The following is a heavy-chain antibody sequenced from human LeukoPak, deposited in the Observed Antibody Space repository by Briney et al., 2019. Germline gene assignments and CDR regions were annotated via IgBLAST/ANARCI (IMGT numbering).Heavy chain of an antibody. V-gene: IGHV3-23*01. J-gene: IGHJ4*02. CDR1: GFAFSTYS. CDR3: AKEPPQCGADCFSLLDY. CDR2: INSGGRT. Sequence: GGSLRLSCAASGFAFSTYSMSWVRQAPGKGLEWVSLINSGGRTYYADSVKGRFTISRDNSKNMLFLQMNSLRADDTAVFYCAKEPPQCGADCFSLLDYWGQGTLVTVSS. D-gene: IGHD2-21*02.